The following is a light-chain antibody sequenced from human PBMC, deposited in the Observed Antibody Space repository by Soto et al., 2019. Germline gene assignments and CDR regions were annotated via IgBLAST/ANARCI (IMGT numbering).Light chain of an antibody. CDR2: DAS. J-gene: IGKJ5*01. Sequence: EIVLTQSPATLSLSPGERATRSCRAGQSVSSYLAWYQQKPGQAPRLLIYDASNRATGIPARFSGSGSGTDFTLTISSLEPEDFAVYYCQQRSNWPPITFGQGTRLEIK. CDR3: QQRSNWPPIT. V-gene: IGKV3-11*01. CDR1: QSVSSY.